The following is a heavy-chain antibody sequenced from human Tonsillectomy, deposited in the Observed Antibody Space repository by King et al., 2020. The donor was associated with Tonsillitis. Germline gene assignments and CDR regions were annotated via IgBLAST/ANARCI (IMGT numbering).Heavy chain of an antibody. CDR2: INSDGSST. CDR3: ARDLHYGDYFSYYSYGMDV. V-gene: IGHV3-74*01. J-gene: IGHJ6*02. D-gene: IGHD4-17*01. CDR1: GFTFSSYW. Sequence: VQLVESGGGLVQPGGSLRLSCAASGFTFSSYWMHWVRQAPGKGLVWVSRINSDGSSTSYADSVKGRFTISRDNAKNTLYLQMNSLRAEDTAVYYCARDLHYGDYFSYYSYGMDVWGQGTTVTVSS.